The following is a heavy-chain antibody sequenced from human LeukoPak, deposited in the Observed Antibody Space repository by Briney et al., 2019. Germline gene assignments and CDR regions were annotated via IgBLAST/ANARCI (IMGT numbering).Heavy chain of an antibody. CDR3: AKDISHGGNGRTLFDY. D-gene: IGHD4-23*01. V-gene: IGHV3-7*03. CDR1: GFTFSYHW. J-gene: IGHJ4*02. Sequence: GGSLTLSCAASGFTFSYHWMTWVRQAPGKGLEWVANIKNDGAVKNYVDSVKGRFTISRDNAKNSLYLQMNSLRAEDTALYYCAKDISHGGNGRTLFDYWGQGTLVTVSS. CDR2: IKNDGAVK.